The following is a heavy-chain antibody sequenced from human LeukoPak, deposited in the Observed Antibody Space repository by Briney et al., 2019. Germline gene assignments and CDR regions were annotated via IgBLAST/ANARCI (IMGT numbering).Heavy chain of an antibody. Sequence: SETLSLTCAVYGGSFSGYYWSWIRQPPGKGLEWIGEINHSGSTNYNPSLKSRVTISVDTSKNQFSLKLSSVTAAVTAVYYCARCVRSYGPNWYFDLWGRGTLVTVSS. J-gene: IGHJ2*01. V-gene: IGHV4-34*01. CDR3: ARCVRSYGPNWYFDL. CDR1: GGSFSGYY. D-gene: IGHD5-18*01. CDR2: INHSGST.